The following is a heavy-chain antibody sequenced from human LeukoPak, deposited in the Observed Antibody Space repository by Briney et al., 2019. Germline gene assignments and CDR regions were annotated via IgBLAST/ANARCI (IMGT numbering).Heavy chain of an antibody. CDR1: GVTLSTYA. CDR2: ISSSGSGDNT. V-gene: IGHV3-23*01. CDR3: AKDRTVGASYWYFDL. D-gene: IGHD1-26*01. Sequence: GGSLRLSCAASGVTLSTYAMSWARQAPGEGLEWVSGISSSGSGDNTYYADSVKGRFTISRDSSKNTPFLHMNTLRAEDTAIYYCAKDRTVGASYWYFDLWGRGTLVTVSS. J-gene: IGHJ2*01.